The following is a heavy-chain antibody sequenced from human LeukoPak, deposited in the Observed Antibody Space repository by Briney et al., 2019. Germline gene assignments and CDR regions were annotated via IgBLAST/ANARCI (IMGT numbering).Heavy chain of an antibody. Sequence: GGSLRLSCAASGFTFSSYAMSWARQAPGKGLEWVSAISGSGGSTYYADSVKGRFTISRDNSKNTLYLQMNSLRAEDTAVYYWAKYCLIAAAAPSDYWGQGTLVTVSS. J-gene: IGHJ4*02. CDR2: ISGSGGST. D-gene: IGHD6-13*01. CDR3: AKYCLIAAAAPSDY. CDR1: GFTFSSYA. V-gene: IGHV3-23*01.